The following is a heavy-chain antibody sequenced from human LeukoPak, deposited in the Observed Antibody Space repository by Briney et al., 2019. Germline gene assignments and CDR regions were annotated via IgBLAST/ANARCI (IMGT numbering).Heavy chain of an antibody. J-gene: IGHJ3*02. CDR3: ARHKQSGTYYDAFDI. CDR2: IYYSGST. V-gene: IGHV4-38-2*01. D-gene: IGHD1-26*01. CDR1: GYSISSGYY. Sequence: SETLSLTCAVSGYSISSGYYWGWIRQPPGKGLEWIGSIYYSGSTYYNPSLKSRVTISLDTSKNQFSLKLSSVTAADTAVYYCARHKQSGTYYDAFDIWGQGTMVTVSS.